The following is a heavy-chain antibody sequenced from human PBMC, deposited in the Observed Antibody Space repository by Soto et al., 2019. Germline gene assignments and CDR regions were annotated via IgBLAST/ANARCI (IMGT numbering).Heavy chain of an antibody. Sequence: SESLSLAGTVSGGSGSGHYWSWIRQPPGKGLQYIGYISYSGSTNYNPSLKSRVTISVDTSNNQFSLRLSSVTAADTAVYYCARDVGLQHDTGYYDFWSGKNNWFDPWGQGTLVTVSS. CDR3: ARDVGLQHDTGYYDFWSGKNNWFDP. CDR1: GGSGSGHY. CDR2: ISYSGST. D-gene: IGHD3-3*01. J-gene: IGHJ5*02. V-gene: IGHV4-59*02.